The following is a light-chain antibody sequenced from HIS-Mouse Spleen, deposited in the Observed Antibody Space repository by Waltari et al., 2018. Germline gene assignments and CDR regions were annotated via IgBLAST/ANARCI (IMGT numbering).Light chain of an antibody. CDR2: AAS. CDR3: QQLNSYPQT. CDR1: QGISSY. Sequence: DIQLTQSPSFLSAAVGDSVTITSRVRQGISSYLAWYQQKPGKAPKLLIYAASTLQSGGPSRFSGSGSGTEFTLTISSLQPEDFETDYCQQLNSYPQTFGQGTKVEIK. J-gene: IGKJ1*01. V-gene: IGKV1-9*01.